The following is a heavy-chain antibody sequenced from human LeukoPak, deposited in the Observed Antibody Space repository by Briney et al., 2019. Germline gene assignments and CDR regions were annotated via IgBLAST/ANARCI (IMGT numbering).Heavy chain of an antibody. CDR3: ARGSRELYYFDY. J-gene: IGHJ4*02. V-gene: IGHV4-61*05. CDR1: GGSISSSSYY. Sequence: PSETLSLTCTVSGGSISSSSYYWGWIRQPPGKGLEWIGYIYYSGSTKYNPSLKSRATISVDASKTQFSLKLNSVTAADTAVYYCARGSRELYYFDYWGQGTLVTVSS. D-gene: IGHD1-7*01. CDR2: IYYSGST.